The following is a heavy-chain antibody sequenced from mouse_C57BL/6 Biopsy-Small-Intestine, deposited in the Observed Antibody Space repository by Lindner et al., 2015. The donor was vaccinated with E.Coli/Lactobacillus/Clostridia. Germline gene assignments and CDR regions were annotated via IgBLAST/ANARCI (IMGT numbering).Heavy chain of an antibody. D-gene: IGHD1-1*01. Sequence: VQLQESGGGLVQPKGSLKLSCAASEFSFNTYAMNWVRQAPGKGLEWVARIRSKSNNYATYYADSVKDRFTISRDDSESMLYLQMKNLKTEDTAMYYCVSDYGSSYAMDHWGQGTSVPSPQ. CDR3: VSDYGSSYAMDH. CDR2: IRSKSNNYAT. V-gene: IGHV10-1*01. J-gene: IGHJ4*01. CDR1: EFSFNTYA.